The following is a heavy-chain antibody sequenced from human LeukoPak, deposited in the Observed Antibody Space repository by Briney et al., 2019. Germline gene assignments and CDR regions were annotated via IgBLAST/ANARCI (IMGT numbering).Heavy chain of an antibody. Sequence: SETLSLTCAVYGGSFSGYYWSWIRQPPGKGLEWIGEINHSGSTNYNPSLKSRVTISVDTSKNQFSLKLSSVTAADTAVYYCARGVNYDSSGYWITWGQGTLVTVSS. J-gene: IGHJ4*02. V-gene: IGHV4-34*01. D-gene: IGHD3-22*01. CDR2: INHSGST. CDR3: ARGVNYDSSGYWIT. CDR1: GGSFSGYY.